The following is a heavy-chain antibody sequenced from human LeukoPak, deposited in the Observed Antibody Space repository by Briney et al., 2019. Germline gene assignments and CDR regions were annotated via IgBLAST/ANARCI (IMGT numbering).Heavy chain of an antibody. CDR3: AKHTEYYGSGSYRFDY. Sequence: GPLRLSCAASGFTFSSYAMSWVRQAPGKGLEWVSAISGSGGSTYYADSVKGRFTISRDNSKNTLYLQMNSLRAEDTAVYYCAKHTEYYGSGSYRFDYWGQGTLVTVSS. J-gene: IGHJ4*02. CDR1: GFTFSSYA. D-gene: IGHD3-10*01. V-gene: IGHV3-23*01. CDR2: ISGSGGST.